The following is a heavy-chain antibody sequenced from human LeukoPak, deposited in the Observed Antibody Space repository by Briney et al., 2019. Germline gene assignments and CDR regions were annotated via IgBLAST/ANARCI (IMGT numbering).Heavy chain of an antibody. D-gene: IGHD6-6*01. CDR2: IYYSGST. J-gene: IGHJ4*02. CDR3: ARKGLGSTSPFGY. CDR1: GGSISSSSYY. V-gene: IGHV4-39*07. Sequence: TSETLSLTCTVSGGSISSSSYYWGWIRQPPGKGLEWIGSIYYSGSTNYNPSLKSRVTMSVDTSKNQFSLKLSSVTAADTALYFCARKGLGSTSPFGYWGQGTLVTVSS.